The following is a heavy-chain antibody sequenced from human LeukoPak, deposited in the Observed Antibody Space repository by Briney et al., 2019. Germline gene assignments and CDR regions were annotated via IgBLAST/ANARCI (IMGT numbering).Heavy chain of an antibody. J-gene: IGHJ3*02. Sequence: GGSLRLSCAASGFTVSSDYMNWVRQAPGKGLEWVLVIQSGGTTYYADSVKGRFTISRDISKNTLYLQMDSLRAEDTAVYYCARDLSGSWPIETADALDIWGQGTMVTVSS. CDR2: IQSGGTT. CDR3: ARDLSGSWPIETADALDI. D-gene: IGHD6-13*01. CDR1: GFTVSSDY. V-gene: IGHV3-53*01.